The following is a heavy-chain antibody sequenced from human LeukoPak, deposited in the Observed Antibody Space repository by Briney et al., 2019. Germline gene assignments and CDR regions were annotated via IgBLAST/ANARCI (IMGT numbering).Heavy chain of an antibody. D-gene: IGHD3-3*01. CDR3: TTHTYYDFWSGYI. CDR2: TKSKTDGGTT. V-gene: IGHV3-15*01. CDR1: GFTFSNAW. J-gene: IGHJ4*02. Sequence: GGSLRLSCAASGFTFSNAWMSWVRQAPGKGLEWVGRTKSKTDGGTTDYAAPVKGRFTISRDDSKNTLYLQMNSLKTEDTAVYYCTTHTYYDFWSGYIGGQGTLVTVSS.